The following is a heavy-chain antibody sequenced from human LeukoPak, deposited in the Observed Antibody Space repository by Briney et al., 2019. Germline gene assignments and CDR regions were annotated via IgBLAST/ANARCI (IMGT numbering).Heavy chain of an antibody. D-gene: IGHD3-10*01. Sequence: GGSLRLSCAASGFTFSNAWMSWVRQAPGKGLEWVGRIKSTTDGGTTDYAAPVKVRFTISGDDSKNTLYPQMNTLKTEDTAVYYCTRRNAVVRGLISQFDCWGQGTLVTVSS. CDR1: GFTFSNAW. V-gene: IGHV3-15*01. CDR3: TRRNAVVRGLISQFDC. J-gene: IGHJ4*02. CDR2: IKSTTDGGTT.